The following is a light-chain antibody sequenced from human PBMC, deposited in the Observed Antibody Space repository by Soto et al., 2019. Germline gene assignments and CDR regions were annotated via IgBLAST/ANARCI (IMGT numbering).Light chain of an antibody. CDR1: QSVSSSS. J-gene: IGKJ2*01. CDR3: QQYGGSPLVT. Sequence: EIVLTQSPGILSLSPGERATISCRASQSVSSSSLAWYQQKPGQAPRLLVYGASSRATGIPDRFSGSGSGTDFTLTISRLEPEDFAVYYCQQYGGSPLVTFGQGTKLEIK. V-gene: IGKV3-20*01. CDR2: GAS.